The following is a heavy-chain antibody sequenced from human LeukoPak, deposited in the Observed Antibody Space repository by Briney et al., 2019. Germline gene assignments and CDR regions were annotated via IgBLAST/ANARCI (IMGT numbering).Heavy chain of an antibody. J-gene: IGHJ3*02. CDR2: IRYDGSNK. CDR3: AKDRVPYGDAFDI. Sequence: GGSLRHSCAASGFTFSSYGMHWVRQAPGKGLEWVAFIRYDGSNKYYADSVKGRFTISRDNSKNTLYLQMNSLRAEDTAVYYCAKDRVPYGDAFDIWGQGTMVTVSS. CDR1: GFTFSSYG. V-gene: IGHV3-30*02. D-gene: IGHD2-8*01.